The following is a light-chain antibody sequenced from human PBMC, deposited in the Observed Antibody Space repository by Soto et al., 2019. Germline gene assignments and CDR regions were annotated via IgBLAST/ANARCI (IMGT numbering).Light chain of an antibody. J-gene: IGLJ3*02. CDR3: QTWGTGV. CDR2: LNSDGSH. Sequence: QSVLTQSPSASASVGASVNLTCTLSSGHSSYAIAWHQQQPEKGPRYLMKLNSDGSHSKGDGTPDRFSGSSSGAERYLTISSLQSDDEADYYCQTWGTGVFGGGTKLTVL. CDR1: SGHSSYA. V-gene: IGLV4-69*01.